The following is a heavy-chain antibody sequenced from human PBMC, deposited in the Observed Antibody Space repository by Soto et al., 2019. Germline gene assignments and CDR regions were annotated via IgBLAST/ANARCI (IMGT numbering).Heavy chain of an antibody. CDR1: GVSVTSYY. V-gene: IGHV4-4*07. J-gene: IGHJ4*02. CDR3: ARDTGYSYGAYYDY. CDR2: IFNRGST. D-gene: IGHD5-18*01. Sequence: LSLTCSVSGVSVTSYYWNWIRQPAGKGLEWIGRIFNRGSTSYNPSLKSRVTVSLDTSKNQISPRLNSVAAADTAVYYCARDTGYSYGAYYDYWGQGTLVTVSS.